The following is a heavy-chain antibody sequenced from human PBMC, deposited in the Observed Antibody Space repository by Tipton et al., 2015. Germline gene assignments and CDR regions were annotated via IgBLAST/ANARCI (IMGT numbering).Heavy chain of an antibody. J-gene: IGHJ4*02. Sequence: VQLVQSGAEMKKPGASLKISCKASGYTFDTYYINWVRQAPGQGLEWMGWISPSNGHTVYPQKVQGRVTVTIDTSTSTSYMELRSLRADDTAVYYCARDIRGGEDYWGQGTLVTVSS. CDR2: ISPSNGHT. D-gene: IGHD3-16*01. V-gene: IGHV1-18*01. CDR3: ARDIRGGEDY. CDR1: GYTFDTYY.